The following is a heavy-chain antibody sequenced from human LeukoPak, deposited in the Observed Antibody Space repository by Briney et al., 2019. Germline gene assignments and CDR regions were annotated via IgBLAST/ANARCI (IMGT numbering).Heavy chain of an antibody. D-gene: IGHD6-13*01. CDR3: ARDLFSYSSSWSIFYYYYYGMDV. Sequence: GGSLRLSCAASGFTFSSYGMHWVRQAPGKGLEWVAFIRYDGSNKYYADSVKGRFTISRDNSKNTLYLQMNSLRAEDTAVYYCARDLFSYSSSWSIFYYYYYGMDVWGQGTTVTVSS. V-gene: IGHV3-30*02. J-gene: IGHJ6*02. CDR1: GFTFSSYG. CDR2: IRYDGSNK.